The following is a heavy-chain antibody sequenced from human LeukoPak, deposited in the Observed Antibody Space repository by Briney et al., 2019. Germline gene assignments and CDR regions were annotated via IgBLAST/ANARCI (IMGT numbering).Heavy chain of an antibody. V-gene: IGHV3-33*06. D-gene: IGHD3-10*01. CDR1: GFTFSSYG. CDR2: IWYDGNNK. Sequence: PGRSLRLSCAASGFTFSSYGMHWVRQAPGKGLEWVAVIWYDGNNKYYADSVKGRSTISRDNSKNTLYLQMNSLRAEDTAVYYCAKGGLKSRPDYFDYWGQGTLVTVSS. J-gene: IGHJ4*02. CDR3: AKGGLKSRPDYFDY.